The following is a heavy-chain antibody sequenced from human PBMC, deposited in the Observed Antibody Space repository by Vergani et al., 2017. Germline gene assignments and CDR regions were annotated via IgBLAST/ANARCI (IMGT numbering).Heavy chain of an antibody. CDR2: INHSGST. J-gene: IGHJ6*03. CDR3: ARGSKVVPAAIGNSAGIKYYYYYMDV. V-gene: IGHV4-34*01. CDR1: GGSFSGYY. Sequence: QVQLQQWGAGLLKPSETLSLTCAVYGGSFSGYYWSWIRQPPGKGLEWIGEINHSGSTNYNPSLKSRVTISVDTSKNQFSLKLSSVTAADTAVYYCARGSKVVPAAIGNSAGIKYYYYYMDVWGKGTTVTVSS. D-gene: IGHD2-2*01.